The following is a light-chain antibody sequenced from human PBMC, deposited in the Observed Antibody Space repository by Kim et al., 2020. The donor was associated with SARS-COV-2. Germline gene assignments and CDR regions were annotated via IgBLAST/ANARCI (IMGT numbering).Light chain of an antibody. V-gene: IGKV1-5*03. J-gene: IGKJ5*01. Sequence: AFVGDRVTVTCRASQSISSCLAWYQQKPGTSPKLLIYRASTLESGVPSRFSGSGSGTDFTLTITSLQPDDFATYYCQQYDTYPITFGQGTRLEIK. CDR3: QQYDTYPIT. CDR2: RAS. CDR1: QSISSC.